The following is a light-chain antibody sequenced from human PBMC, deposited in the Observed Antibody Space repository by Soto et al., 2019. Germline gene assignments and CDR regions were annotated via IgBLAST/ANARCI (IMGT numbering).Light chain of an antibody. CDR2: DAS. Sequence: DIQMIQSPSTLSAAIGDRVTITCRASQSVNRWLAWYQQKPGKAPKLLIYDASTLGSGVPSRFSGSGFGTEFTLTISNLQPDDFATYFGQQYLDYRTFGQGTKV. J-gene: IGKJ1*01. CDR3: QQYLDYRT. V-gene: IGKV1-5*01. CDR1: QSVNRW.